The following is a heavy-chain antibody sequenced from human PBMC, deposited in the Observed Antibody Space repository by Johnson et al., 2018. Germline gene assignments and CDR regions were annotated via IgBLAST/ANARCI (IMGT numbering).Heavy chain of an antibody. CDR3: ARGWSTDDAFDI. Sequence: QVQLVESGGGVVQPGRSLRLSCAASGFSFSNYGMHWVRQAPGKGLEWVAVISYDVSNKYYADSVKGRFTISRDNSKNTLYLQMNSLRAEDTAVYYCARGWSTDDAFDIWGQGTMVTVSS. J-gene: IGHJ3*02. CDR1: GFSFSNYG. CDR2: ISYDVSNK. D-gene: IGHD2-8*02. V-gene: IGHV3-30*03.